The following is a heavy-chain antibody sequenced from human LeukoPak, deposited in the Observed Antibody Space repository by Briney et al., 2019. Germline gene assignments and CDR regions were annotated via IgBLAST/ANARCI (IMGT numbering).Heavy chain of an antibody. CDR2: IYYSGST. D-gene: IGHD3-22*01. Sequence: SETLSLTYTVSGGSISSSSYYWGWIRQPPGKGLEWIGSIYYSGSTYYNPSLKSRVTISVDTSKNQFSLKLSSVTAADTAVYYCARRVRGYNQYNWFDPWGQGTLVTVSS. V-gene: IGHV4-39*07. J-gene: IGHJ5*02. CDR3: ARRVRGYNQYNWFDP. CDR1: GGSISSSSYY.